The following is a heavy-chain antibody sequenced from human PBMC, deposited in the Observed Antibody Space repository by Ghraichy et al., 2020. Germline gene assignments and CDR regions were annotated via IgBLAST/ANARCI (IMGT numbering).Heavy chain of an antibody. D-gene: IGHD1-1*01. J-gene: IGHJ5*02. CDR3: AREANALASLNWFDP. CDR2: IYYSGST. V-gene: IGHV4-30-4*01. Sequence: SETLSLTCTVSGGSISSGDYYWSWIRQPPGKGLEWIGYIYYSGSTYYNPSLKSRVTISVDTSKNQFSLKLSSVTAADTAVYYCAREANALASLNWFDPWGQGTLVTVSS. CDR1: GGSISSGDYY.